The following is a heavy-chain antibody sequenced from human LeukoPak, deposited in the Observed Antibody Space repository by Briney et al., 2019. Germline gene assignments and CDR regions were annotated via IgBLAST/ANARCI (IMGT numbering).Heavy chain of an antibody. D-gene: IGHD3-16*02. CDR1: GYSISSGYY. V-gene: IGHV4-38-2*01. Sequence: SETLSLTCAVSGYSISSGYYWGWIRPPPGKGLEWIGSIYHSGSTYYNPSLKSRVTISVDTSKNQFSLKLSSVTAADTAVYYCARHSRRDDYVWGSYRPDYWGQGTLVTVSS. CDR2: IYHSGST. J-gene: IGHJ4*02. CDR3: ARHSRRDDYVWGSYRPDY.